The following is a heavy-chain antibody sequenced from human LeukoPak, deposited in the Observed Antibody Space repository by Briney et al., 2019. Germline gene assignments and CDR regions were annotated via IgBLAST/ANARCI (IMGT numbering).Heavy chain of an antibody. CDR1: GFTFSSYG. V-gene: IGHV3-30*18. CDR2: ISYDGSNK. J-gene: IGHJ4*02. D-gene: IGHD3-22*01. Sequence: PGRSLRLSCAASGFTFSSYGMHWVRQAPGKGLEWVAVISYDGSNKYYADSVKGRFTISRDNSKNTLYLQMNSLRAEDTAVYYCAKVPPGLLTYYFDYWGQGTLVTVSS. CDR3: AKVPPGLLTYYFDY.